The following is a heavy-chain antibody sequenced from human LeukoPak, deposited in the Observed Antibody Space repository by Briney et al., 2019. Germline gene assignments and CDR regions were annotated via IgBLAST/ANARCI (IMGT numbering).Heavy chain of an antibody. Sequence: GSLRLSCAASGFTFSSYAMHWVRQTPGTGLEWVAVISYDGSNKYYADSVKGRFTISRDNSKNTLYLQMNSLRAEDTAVYYCASLPGYGPNWFDPWGQGTLVTVSS. CDR1: GFTFSSYA. V-gene: IGHV3-30*04. J-gene: IGHJ5*02. CDR2: ISYDGSNK. D-gene: IGHD4-17*01. CDR3: ASLPGYGPNWFDP.